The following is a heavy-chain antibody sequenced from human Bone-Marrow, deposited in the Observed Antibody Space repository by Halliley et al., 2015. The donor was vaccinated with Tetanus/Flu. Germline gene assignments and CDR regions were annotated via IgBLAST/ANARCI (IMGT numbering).Heavy chain of an antibody. V-gene: IGHV3-49*02. Sequence: GFIRSEAHGGPTEYAASVKVRFPISRDDSKSIAYLQMNSLKSEDTAVYYCTRSGYPRYNWFDPWGQGTPVIVSS. CDR2: IRSEAHGGPT. CDR3: TRSGYPRYNWFDP. J-gene: IGHJ5*02. D-gene: IGHD3-22*01.